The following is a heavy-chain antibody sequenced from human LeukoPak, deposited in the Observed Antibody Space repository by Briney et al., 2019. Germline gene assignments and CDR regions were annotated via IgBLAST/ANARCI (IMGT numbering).Heavy chain of an antibody. CDR2: IYPGDSAT. CDR1: GYSFPSYW. V-gene: IGHV5-51*01. D-gene: IGHD6-19*01. J-gene: IGHJ3*02. CDR3: AGQWLVQDAFDI. Sequence: GESLKISCKGSGYSFPSYWIGWVRQMPGKGLEWMGIIYPGDSATRYSPSFQGQVTISVDQSISTAYLQWSSLKASDTAMYYCAGQWLVQDAFDIWGQGTVVTVSS.